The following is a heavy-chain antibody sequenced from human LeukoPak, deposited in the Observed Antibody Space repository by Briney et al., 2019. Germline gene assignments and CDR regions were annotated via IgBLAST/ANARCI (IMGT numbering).Heavy chain of an antibody. CDR1: GGSISSGSYY. Sequence: KPSQTLSLTCTVSGGSISSGSYYWGWIRQPPGKGLEWIGTIYYSGSTYSNPSLKSRATISIDTPKNQFSLKLSSMTAADTAVYYCARWYSWNGGLDHWGQGTLVTVSS. D-gene: IGHD1-1*01. V-gene: IGHV4-39*01. J-gene: IGHJ4*02. CDR3: ARWYSWNGGLDH. CDR2: IYYSGST.